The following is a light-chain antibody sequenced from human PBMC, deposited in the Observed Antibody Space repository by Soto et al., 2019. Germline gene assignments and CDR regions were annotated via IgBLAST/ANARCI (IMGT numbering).Light chain of an antibody. CDR3: QQYNNWWT. J-gene: IGKJ1*01. Sequence: EIVMTQSPVTLSMSPGERATLSCRAGESVSSNLAWYQQKPGQAPRLLIYGASTRATGIPARFTGSGSGTEFTLTISSLQFDDSAVYYCQQYNNWWTFGQGTKVDIK. CDR2: GAS. CDR1: ESVSSN. V-gene: IGKV3-15*01.